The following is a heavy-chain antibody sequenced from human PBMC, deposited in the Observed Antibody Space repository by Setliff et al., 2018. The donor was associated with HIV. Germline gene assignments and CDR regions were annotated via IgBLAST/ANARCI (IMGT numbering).Heavy chain of an antibody. CDR3: ARATRIIPLVVPGASDY. J-gene: IGHJ4*02. CDR1: GGSISSDSYF. CDR2: IFYTGTT. V-gene: IGHV4-39*02. D-gene: IGHD2-8*02. Sequence: SETLSLTCTVSGGSISSDSYFWAWIRQPPGKGLEWIGTIFYTGTTYYNGSLKSRLAISADTTKNQFSLRLTSVTAADTALYYCARATRIIPLVVPGASDYWGQGTLVTVSS.